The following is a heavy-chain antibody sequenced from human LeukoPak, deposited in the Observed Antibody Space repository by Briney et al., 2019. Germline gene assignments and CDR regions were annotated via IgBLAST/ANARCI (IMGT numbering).Heavy chain of an antibody. CDR3: AKEYYYGSGTYYNVDY. CDR1: GFTFSNYA. J-gene: IGHJ4*02. V-gene: IGHV3-23*01. CDR2: ISGSGGRT. Sequence: GGSLRLSCAASGFTFSNYAMSWVRQAPGKGLEWVSAISGSGGRTYYADPVKGRFTLSRDNSKNTLYLQMNSLRAEDTAVYYCAKEYYYGSGTYYNVDYWGQGTLVTVSS. D-gene: IGHD3-10*01.